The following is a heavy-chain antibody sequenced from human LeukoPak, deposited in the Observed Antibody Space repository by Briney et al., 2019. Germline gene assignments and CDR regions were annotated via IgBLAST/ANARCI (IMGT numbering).Heavy chain of an antibody. J-gene: IGHJ5*02. Sequence: GGSLSLSCAASGLTFSRYAMSWVRQAPGKGLEWVSAISGSGGGTYYADFVKGRFIISRDNSQNTLSLQINSLRAEDTAVYHCNSLPPAEFDPWGQGTLVTVSS. CDR1: GLTFSRYA. V-gene: IGHV3-23*01. D-gene: IGHD1-1*01. CDR3: NSLPPAEFDP. CDR2: ISGSGGGT.